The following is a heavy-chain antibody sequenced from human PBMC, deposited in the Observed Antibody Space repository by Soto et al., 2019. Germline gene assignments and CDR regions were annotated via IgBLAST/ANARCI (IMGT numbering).Heavy chain of an antibody. CDR3: ARGGGYDSFDY. V-gene: IGHV4-30-2*06. CDR1: GASISYGGFS. CDR2: ISHLEST. D-gene: IGHD5-12*01. Sequence: NPSKTLSLTCTVSGASISYGGFSWSWIRQSPGKGLEWIGYISHLESTYFHPSFKSRLTMSIDRTRNQFSLKLSSVTAADMAVYYCARGGGYDSFDYWGQGVLVTVSS. J-gene: IGHJ4*02.